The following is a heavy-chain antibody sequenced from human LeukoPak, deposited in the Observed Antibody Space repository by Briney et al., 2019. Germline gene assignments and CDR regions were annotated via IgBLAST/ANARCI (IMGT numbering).Heavy chain of an antibody. CDR1: GFTFSSYG. J-gene: IGHJ5*02. CDR3: AKDGTGDRNDRRFDP. Sequence: GGSLRLSCAASGFTFSSYGMHWVRQAPGKGLEWVAVISYDGSNKYYADSVKGRFTISRDNSKNTLYLQINSLRAEDTAVYYCAKDGTGDRNDRRFDPWGQGTLVTVSS. D-gene: IGHD1-1*01. V-gene: IGHV3-30*18. CDR2: ISYDGSNK.